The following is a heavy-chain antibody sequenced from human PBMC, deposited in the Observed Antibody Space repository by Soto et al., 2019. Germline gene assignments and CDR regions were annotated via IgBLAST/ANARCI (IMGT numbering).Heavy chain of an antibody. CDR1: GFTFGDYA. Sequence: GGSLRLSCTASGFTFGDYAMSWFRQAPGKGLEWVGFIRSKAYGGTTEYAASVKGRFTISRDDSKSIAYLQMNSLKTEDTAVYYCTRARFGGYSNAFFYWFDPWGQGTLVTVSS. D-gene: IGHD4-4*01. V-gene: IGHV3-49*03. CDR3: TRARFGGYSNAFFYWFDP. CDR2: IRSKAYGGTT. J-gene: IGHJ5*02.